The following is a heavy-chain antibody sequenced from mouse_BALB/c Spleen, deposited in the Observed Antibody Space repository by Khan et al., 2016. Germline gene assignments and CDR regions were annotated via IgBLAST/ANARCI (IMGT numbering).Heavy chain of an antibody. Sequence: EVQLQESGPGLVKPSQSLSLTCSVTGYSITSGYYWNWIRQFPGNKLEWMGYISYAGSNNYNPSLKNRFSITRDTSRNQFFLKLNSVTTEDTATXYCARWDFGSRRYYCDYWGQGTTLTVSS. CDR2: ISYAGSN. CDR3: ARWDFGSRRYYCDY. J-gene: IGHJ2*01. D-gene: IGHD1-1*01. CDR1: GYSITSGYY. V-gene: IGHV3-6*02.